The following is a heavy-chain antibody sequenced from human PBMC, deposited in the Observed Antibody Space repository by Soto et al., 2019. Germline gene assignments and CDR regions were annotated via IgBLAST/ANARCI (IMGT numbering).Heavy chain of an antibody. V-gene: IGHV3-23*01. D-gene: IGHD2-2*01. Sequence: EVQLLDSGGGVVQPGGSLRLSCAASGFTFSRYAMSWVRQAPGKGLEWVSGISSGGGSPYNADSVKGRFTISRDNSKNTLYLQMDSLRADDTAVYYCAKVDVRVVPRHFDSWGQGTLVTVSS. CDR3: AKVDVRVVPRHFDS. J-gene: IGHJ4*02. CDR1: GFTFSRYA. CDR2: ISSGGGSP.